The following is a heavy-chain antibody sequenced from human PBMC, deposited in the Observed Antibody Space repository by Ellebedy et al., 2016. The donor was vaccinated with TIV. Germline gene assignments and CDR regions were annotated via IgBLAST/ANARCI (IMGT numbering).Heavy chain of an antibody. CDR3: ARSRFCDSSTCYEDYNYCGP. V-gene: IGHV4-59*08. D-gene: IGHD2/OR15-2a*01. J-gene: IGHJ5*02. CDR1: RGSISTFY. CDR2: VYYTGST. Sequence: MPSETLSLTCTVSRGSISTFYWSWIRQPPGKGLEWIGPVYYTGSTHYNPSLRSRVAISVDTSKNQFSLKLSSVTAADTAVYFWARSRFCDSSTCYEDYNYCGPWGQGTLVTVSS.